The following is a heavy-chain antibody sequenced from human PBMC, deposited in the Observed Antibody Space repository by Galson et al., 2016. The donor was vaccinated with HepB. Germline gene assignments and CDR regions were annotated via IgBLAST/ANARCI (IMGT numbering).Heavy chain of an antibody. CDR2: IYYSGIT. Sequence: SETLSLTCTVSGDSMTNYFWSWIRQSPGKGLEWIGYIYYSGITNYNPSLKSRVAITMDTSKNQFALNLTSLTAAETAIYYCARGGGRFDNWGQGTLVTVS. V-gene: IGHV4-59*01. D-gene: IGHD3-16*01. J-gene: IGHJ4*02. CDR3: ARGGGRFDN. CDR1: GDSMTNYF.